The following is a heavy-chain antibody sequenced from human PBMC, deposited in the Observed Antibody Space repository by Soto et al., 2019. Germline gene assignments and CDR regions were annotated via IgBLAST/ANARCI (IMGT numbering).Heavy chain of an antibody. V-gene: IGHV4-34*01. CDR1: GGSFSGYY. D-gene: IGHD2-21*02. Sequence: QVQLQQRGAGLLKPSETLSLTCAVYGGSFSGYYWSWIRQPPGKGLEWIGEINHSGSTNYNPSLKSRVTISVDTSKNQFSLKLSSVTAADTAVYYCARGLGGNSAGDYWGQGTLVTVSS. J-gene: IGHJ4*02. CDR2: INHSGST. CDR3: ARGLGGNSAGDY.